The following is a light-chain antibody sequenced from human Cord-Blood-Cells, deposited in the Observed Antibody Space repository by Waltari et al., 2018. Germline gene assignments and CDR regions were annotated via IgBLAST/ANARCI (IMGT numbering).Light chain of an antibody. CDR1: SRDVGGYNY. CDR2: DVS. Sequence: QSALPQPASVSGSPGQSITIPCTGTSRDVGGYNYVSWYQQHPGKAPKLMIYDVSNRPSGVSNRFSGSKSGNTASLTISGLQAEDEADYYCSSYTSSSTVVFGGGTKLTVL. J-gene: IGLJ2*01. CDR3: SSYTSSSTVV. V-gene: IGLV2-14*01.